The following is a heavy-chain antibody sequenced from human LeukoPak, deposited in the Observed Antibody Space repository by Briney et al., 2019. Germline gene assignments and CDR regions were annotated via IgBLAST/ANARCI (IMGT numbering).Heavy chain of an antibody. CDR1: GYTFTGYY. CDR3: AILPGYCSSTSCYTFDY. V-gene: IGHV1-2*02. Sequence: ASVKVSCKASGYTFTGYYMHWVRQAPGQGLEWMGWINPNSGGTNYAQKFQGRVTMTRDTSISTAYMELSRLRSDDTAVYYCAILPGYCSSTSCYTFDYWGQGTLVTVSS. D-gene: IGHD2-2*02. J-gene: IGHJ4*02. CDR2: INPNSGGT.